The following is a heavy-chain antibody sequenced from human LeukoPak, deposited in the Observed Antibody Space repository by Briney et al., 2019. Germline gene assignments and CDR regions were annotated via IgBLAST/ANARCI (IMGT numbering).Heavy chain of an antibody. CDR3: ARSALYSTKSDYYFES. D-gene: IGHD2-2*01. CDR1: GYTFTYRY. CDR2: ITPYNGNR. V-gene: IGHV1-45*02. J-gene: IGHJ4*02. Sequence: ASVKVSCKASGYTFTYRYLHWVRQAPGQAFEWMGWITPYNGNRNYAKKFQDRVTITRDTSLSTAHMELSSLRSEDTAMYYCARSALYSTKSDYYFESWGQGTLVTVS.